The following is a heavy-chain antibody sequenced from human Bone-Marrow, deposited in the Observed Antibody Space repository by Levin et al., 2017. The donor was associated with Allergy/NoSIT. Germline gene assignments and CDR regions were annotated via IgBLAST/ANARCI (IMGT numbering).Heavy chain of an antibody. CDR1: GGTFNTFA. CDR2: IIPISGAS. CDR3: ARKYTTTWSDAFDI. J-gene: IGHJ3*02. Sequence: SVKVSCKASGGTFNTFAISWVRQAPGQGLEWVGDIIPISGASLYAQKFQGRVTITADESTSTAYMDLSSLRSEDPAVYYWARKYTTTWSDAFDIWGQGTMVIVSS. D-gene: IGHD6-13*01. V-gene: IGHV1-69*13.